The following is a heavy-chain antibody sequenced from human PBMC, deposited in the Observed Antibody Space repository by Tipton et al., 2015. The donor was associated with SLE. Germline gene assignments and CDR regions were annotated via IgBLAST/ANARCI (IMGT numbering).Heavy chain of an antibody. V-gene: IGHV4-4*08. Sequence: TLSLTCTVSGGSISGYYWTWIRQPPGKGLEWIGYMYTSGSTNYNPSLKSRVTISVDTSKNQFSLRLSSVTAADTAVYYCVICSPAGCAYFDYWGQGRLVTVSS. CDR3: VICSPAGCAYFDY. D-gene: IGHD2-15*01. CDR1: GGSISGYY. J-gene: IGHJ4*02. CDR2: MYTSGST.